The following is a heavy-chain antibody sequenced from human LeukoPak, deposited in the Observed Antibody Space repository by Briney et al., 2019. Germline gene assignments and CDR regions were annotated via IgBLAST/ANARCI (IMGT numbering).Heavy chain of an antibody. V-gene: IGHV3-23*01. Sequence: PGGSLRLSCAASGFTFSSYAMSWVRQAPGKGLEWVSAISGSGGSTYYADSVKGRFTISRDNSKNSLYLQMNSLRAEDTAVYYCARSRDGYSESYFDYWGQGTLVTVSS. CDR3: ARSRDGYSESYFDY. CDR1: GFTFSSYA. D-gene: IGHD5-24*01. J-gene: IGHJ4*02. CDR2: ISGSGGST.